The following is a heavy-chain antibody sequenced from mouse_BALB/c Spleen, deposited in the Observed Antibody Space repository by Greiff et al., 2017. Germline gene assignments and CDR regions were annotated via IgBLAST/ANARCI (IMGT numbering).Heavy chain of an antibody. Sequence: VQLVESGPGLVKPSQSLSLTCTVTGYSITSDYAWNWIRQFPGNKLEWMGYISYSGSTSYNPSLKSRISITRDTSKNQFFLQLNSVTTEDTATYYCAKNPPYGNFFDYWGQGTTLTVSS. CDR2: ISYSGST. J-gene: IGHJ2*01. D-gene: IGHD2-10*02. CDR1: GYSITSDYA. CDR3: AKNPPYGNFFDY. V-gene: IGHV3-2*02.